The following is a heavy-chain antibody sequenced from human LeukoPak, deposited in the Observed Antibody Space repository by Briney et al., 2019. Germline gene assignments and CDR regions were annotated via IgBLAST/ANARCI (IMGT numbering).Heavy chain of an antibody. V-gene: IGHV4-34*01. D-gene: IGHD3-22*01. J-gene: IGHJ6*03. CDR2: INPSGST. CDR1: GGPFSGYY. Sequence: ASETLSLTCAVYGGPFSGYYWTWIRQSPGKGLEWIGEINPSGSTYYNPSLKSRLTISRDTSKNQFSLRLSSVTAADTAVYYCARGRQEISMILVVMTGVSYYLDVWGKGTTVTVS. CDR3: ARGRQEISMILVVMTGVSYYLDV.